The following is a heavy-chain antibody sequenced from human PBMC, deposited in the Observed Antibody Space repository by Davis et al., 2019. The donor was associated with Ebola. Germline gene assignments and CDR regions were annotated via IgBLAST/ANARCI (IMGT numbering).Heavy chain of an antibody. J-gene: IGHJ6*02. CDR2: INSDGSST. CDR3: AKDYYYYGMDV. V-gene: IGHV3-74*01. CDR1: GFTFSSYA. Sequence: HTGGSLRLSCAASGFTFSSYAMSWVRQAPGKGLVWVSRINSDGSSTSYADSVKGRFTISRDNAKNTLYLQMNSLRAEDTAVYYCAKDYYYYGMDVWGQGTTVTVSS.